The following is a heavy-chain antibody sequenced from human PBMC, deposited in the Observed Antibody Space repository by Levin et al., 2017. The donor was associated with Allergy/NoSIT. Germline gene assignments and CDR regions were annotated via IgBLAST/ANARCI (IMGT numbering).Heavy chain of an antibody. CDR2: IYWNDDK. D-gene: IGHD6-13*01. CDR1: GFSLSTSGVG. J-gene: IGHJ5*02. CDR3: AHRQDSSSWVGAGWFDP. Sequence: SGPTLVKPTQTLTLTCTFSGFSLSTSGVGVGWIRQPPGKALEWLALIYWNDDKRYSPSLKSRLTITKDTSKNQVVLTMTNMDPVDTATYYCAHRQDSSSWVGAGWFDPWGQGTLVTVSS. V-gene: IGHV2-5*01.